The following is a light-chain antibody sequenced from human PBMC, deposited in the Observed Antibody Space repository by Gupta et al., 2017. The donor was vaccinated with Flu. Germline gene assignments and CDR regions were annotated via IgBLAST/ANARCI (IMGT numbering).Light chain of an antibody. CDR1: QSLLHSNGYNY. CDR3: IHARRTPWGGSPT. V-gene: IGKV2-28*01. J-gene: IGKJ3*01. CDR2: LGS. Sequence: DIVMTQSPLSLPVTPGEPASISCRSSQSLLHSNGYNYLDWYLQKPGQSPQRLIYLGSNRASGAPDTFIGSRSGTDXSRXISRVDXEEVGVYYCIHARRTPWGGSPTFGXGTTVDIK.